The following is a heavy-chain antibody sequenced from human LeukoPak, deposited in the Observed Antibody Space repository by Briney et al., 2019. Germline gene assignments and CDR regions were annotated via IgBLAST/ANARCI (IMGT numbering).Heavy chain of an antibody. Sequence: QSSETLSLTCTVSGGSISSGGYYWSWIRQPPGKGLEWIGYIYHSGSTYYNPSLKSRVTISVDRSKNQFPLKLSSVTAADTAVYYCARGGGFSNWFDPWGQGTLVTVSS. D-gene: IGHD2-15*01. CDR1: GGSISSGGYY. CDR2: IYHSGST. V-gene: IGHV4-30-2*01. J-gene: IGHJ5*02. CDR3: ARGGGFSNWFDP.